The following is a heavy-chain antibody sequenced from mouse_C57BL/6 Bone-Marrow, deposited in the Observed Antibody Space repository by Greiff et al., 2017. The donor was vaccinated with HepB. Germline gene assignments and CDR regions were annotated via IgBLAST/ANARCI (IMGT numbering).Heavy chain of an antibody. J-gene: IGHJ1*03. CDR1: GFNIKDDY. D-gene: IGHD1-1*01. V-gene: IGHV14-4*01. CDR3: TTPTVVGHWYFDV. Sequence: VQLKQSGAELVRPGASVKLSCTASGFNIKDDYMHWVKQRPEQGLEWIGWIDPENGDTEYASKFQGKATITADTSSNTAYLQLSSLTSEDTAVYYCTTPTVVGHWYFDVWGTGTTVTVSS. CDR2: IDPENGDT.